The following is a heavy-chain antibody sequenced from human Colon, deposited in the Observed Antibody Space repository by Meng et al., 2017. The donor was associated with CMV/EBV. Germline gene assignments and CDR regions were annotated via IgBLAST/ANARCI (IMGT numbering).Heavy chain of an antibody. CDR2: VYISGNT. V-gene: IGHV4-4*07. J-gene: IGHJ4*02. Sequence: LLSSGPGLVIPSATLSPTCTVSCASIPSYYWSWSGQPAGKGLEWIGRVYISGNTNYNPSLKSRVTMSIDTSKNQLSLNIRSVTAADTAVYYCARDSNLSGLTYWGQGTLVTVSS. D-gene: IGHD3-10*01. CDR1: CASIPSYY. CDR3: ARDSNLSGLTY.